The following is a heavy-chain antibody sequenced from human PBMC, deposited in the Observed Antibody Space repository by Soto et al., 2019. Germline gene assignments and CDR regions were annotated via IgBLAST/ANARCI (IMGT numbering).Heavy chain of an antibody. CDR2: IYPGDSDT. D-gene: IGHD1-26*01. Sequence: PGESLKISCKASGYRFTTYWIGWVRQRPGKGLEWMAIIYPGDSDTRDNPSFQGQVTISADKSINTVHLQWRSLKASDTAIYYCARLGGIVDNSTWMQWGQLTRVAFSS. V-gene: IGHV5-51*01. CDR3: ARLGGIVDNSTWMQ. J-gene: IGHJ4*02. CDR1: GYRFTTYW.